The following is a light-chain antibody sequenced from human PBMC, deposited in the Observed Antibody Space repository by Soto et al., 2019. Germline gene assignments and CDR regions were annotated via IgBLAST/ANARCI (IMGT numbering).Light chain of an antibody. J-gene: IGKJ1*01. CDR3: QPYGNSPLT. Sequence: EIVLTQSPGTLSLSPGERATLSCRASQSVSSNYLAWYQQKPGQAPRLLIYGASSRAAGIPDRFSGSGSGTDFTLTISRQEPEDFAVYYCQPYGNSPLTFGQGTKVEIK. CDR2: GAS. V-gene: IGKV3-20*01. CDR1: QSVSSNY.